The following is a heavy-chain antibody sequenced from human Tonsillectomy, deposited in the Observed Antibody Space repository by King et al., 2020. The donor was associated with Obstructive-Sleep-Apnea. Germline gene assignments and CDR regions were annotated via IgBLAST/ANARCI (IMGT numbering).Heavy chain of an antibody. CDR2: INSDGSST. Sequence: VQLVESGGGLVQPGGSLRLSCAASGFTFSSYWMHWVRQAPGKGLVWVSRINSDGSSTTYADSVKGRFTISRDNAKNTLYLQMNSLRAEDTAVYYCARDGGSYSFPMYYFDYCGQGTLVTVSS. CDR3: ARDGGSYSFPMYYFDY. J-gene: IGHJ4*02. CDR1: GFTFSSYW. V-gene: IGHV3-74*01. D-gene: IGHD1-26*01.